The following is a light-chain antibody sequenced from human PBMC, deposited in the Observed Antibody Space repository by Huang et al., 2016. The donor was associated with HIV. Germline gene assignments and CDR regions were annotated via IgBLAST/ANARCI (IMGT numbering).Light chain of an antibody. CDR3: QQYYSTPA. Sequence: DIVMTQSPDSLPVSLGERATINCKSSQSVLDSSNKKNYLAWYQQKPGQPPKLLLYGASVRESGVPDRVRGSGSGTEFTLTINNLQAEDVAVYYCQQYYSTPAFGQGTNVDI. CDR1: QSVLDSSNKKNY. J-gene: IGKJ1*01. CDR2: GAS. V-gene: IGKV4-1*01.